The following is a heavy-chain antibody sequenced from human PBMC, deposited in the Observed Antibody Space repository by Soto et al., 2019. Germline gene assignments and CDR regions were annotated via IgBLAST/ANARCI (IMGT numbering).Heavy chain of an antibody. J-gene: IGHJ6*02. CDR3: ASTGARMVRGVTLYGMDV. CDR2: IIPIFGTA. V-gene: IGHV1-69*12. CDR1: GGTFSSYA. Sequence: QVQLVQSGAEVKKPGSSVKVSCKASGGTFSSYAISWVRQAPGQGLEWMGGIIPIFGTANYAQKFQGRVTITADESTSTAYMELSSLISEDTAVYYCASTGARMVRGVTLYGMDVWGQGTTVTVSS. D-gene: IGHD3-10*01.